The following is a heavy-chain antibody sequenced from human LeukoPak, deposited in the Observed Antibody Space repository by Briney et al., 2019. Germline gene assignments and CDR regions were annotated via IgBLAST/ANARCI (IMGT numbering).Heavy chain of an antibody. Sequence: ASVKVSCKASGYTFTSYGISWVRQAPGQGLEWMGWINAYNGYTTYAQNFQGRVTMTTDTSTSTAYMELRSLRSDDTAVYYCAGSGYYEFDYWGQGTLVTVSS. CDR1: GYTFTSYG. V-gene: IGHV1-18*01. D-gene: IGHD3-22*01. CDR3: AGSGYYEFDY. J-gene: IGHJ4*02. CDR2: INAYNGYT.